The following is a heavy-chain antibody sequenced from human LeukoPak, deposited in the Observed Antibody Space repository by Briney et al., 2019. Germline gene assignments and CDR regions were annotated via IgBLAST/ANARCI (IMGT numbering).Heavy chain of an antibody. V-gene: IGHV3-23*01. CDR2: ISGSGGST. Sequence: QTGGSLRLSCAASGFTFSSYGMSWVRQAPGKGLEWVSGISGSGGSTYYADSVKGRFTISRDNAKNTLYLQMNSLRAEDTAAYYCARRSAARDAFDIWGQGTMVTVSS. D-gene: IGHD6-6*01. CDR3: ARRSAARDAFDI. J-gene: IGHJ3*02. CDR1: GFTFSSYG.